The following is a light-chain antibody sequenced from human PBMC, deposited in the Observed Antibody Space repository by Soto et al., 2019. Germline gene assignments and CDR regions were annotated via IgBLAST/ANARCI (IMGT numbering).Light chain of an antibody. J-gene: IGKJ5*01. CDR2: GVS. V-gene: IGKV3-20*01. CDR3: QQYGSLPT. CDR1: QSVRSTY. Sequence: IVLTQSPGTLSLSPGERATLSCRASQSVRSTYLAWYQQKPGQAPRILIYGVSSRATDIPDRFSGSGSGTDFTLTISRPEPEDFAVYYCQQYGSLPTFGQGTRLEIK.